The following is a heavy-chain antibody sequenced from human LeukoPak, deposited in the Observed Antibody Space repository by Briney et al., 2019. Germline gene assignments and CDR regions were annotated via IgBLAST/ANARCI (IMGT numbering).Heavy chain of an antibody. CDR3: ARGRVLRDYYDSSGYYPYYFDY. Sequence: SETLSLTCAVYGGSFSGYYWSWIRQPPGKGLEWIGEINHSGSTNYNPSLKSRVTTLVDTSKNQFSLKLSSVTAADTAVYYCARGRVLRDYYDSSGYYPYYFDYWGQGTLVTVSS. CDR2: INHSGST. J-gene: IGHJ4*02. CDR1: GGSFSGYY. D-gene: IGHD3-22*01. V-gene: IGHV4-34*01.